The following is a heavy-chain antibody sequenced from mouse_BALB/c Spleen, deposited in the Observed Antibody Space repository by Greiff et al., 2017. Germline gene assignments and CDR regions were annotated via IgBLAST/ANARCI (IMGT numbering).Heavy chain of an antibody. J-gene: IGHJ1*01. CDR3: ARFPDYYGSSYWYFDV. D-gene: IGHD1-1*01. Sequence: VQLQQSGPDLVKPGASVKISCKASGYSFTGYYMHWVKQSHGKSLEWIGRVNPNNGGNSYNQKFKGKAILTVDKSSSTAYMELRSLTSEDSAVYYCARFPDYYGSSYWYFDVWGAGTTVTVSS. CDR1: GYSFTGYY. CDR2: VNPNNGGN. V-gene: IGHV1-34*01.